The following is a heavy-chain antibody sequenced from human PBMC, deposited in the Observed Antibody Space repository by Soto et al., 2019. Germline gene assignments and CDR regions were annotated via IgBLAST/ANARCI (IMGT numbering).Heavy chain of an antibody. CDR2: IYYSGST. D-gene: IGHD4-4*01. CDR1: GGSISSGGYY. V-gene: IGHV4-31*03. J-gene: IGHJ6*03. Sequence: LSETLSLTCTVSGGSISSGGYYWSWIRQHPGKGLEWIGYIYYSGSTYYNPSLKSRVTISVDTSKNQFSPKLSSVTAADTAVYYCARDNSNYGFHYYYYMDVWGKGTTVTVSS. CDR3: ARDNSNYGFHYYYYMDV.